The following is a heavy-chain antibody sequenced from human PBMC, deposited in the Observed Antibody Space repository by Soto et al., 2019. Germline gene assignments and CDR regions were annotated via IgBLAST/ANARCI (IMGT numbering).Heavy chain of an antibody. CDR1: GGSISSGGYS. Sequence: LSLTCAVSGGSISSGGYSWSWIRQPPGKGLEWIGYIYHSGSTYYNPSLKSRVTISVDRSKNQFSLKLSSVTAADTAVYYCARFIAAAGYYYFDYWGQGTLVTVSS. D-gene: IGHD6-13*01. CDR3: ARFIAAAGYYYFDY. V-gene: IGHV4-30-2*01. CDR2: IYHSGST. J-gene: IGHJ4*02.